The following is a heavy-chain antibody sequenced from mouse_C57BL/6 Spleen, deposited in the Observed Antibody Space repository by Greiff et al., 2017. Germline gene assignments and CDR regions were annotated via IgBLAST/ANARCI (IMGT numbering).Heavy chain of an antibody. CDR1: GFSLTSYG. CDR3: ARFYYDYAYYFDY. Sequence: QAQLKESGPGLVQPSQSLSITCTVSGFSLTSYGVHWVRQSPGKGLEWLGVIWSGGSTDYNAAFISRLSISKDNSKSQVFFKMNSLQADDTAIYYCARFYYDYAYYFDYWGQGTTLTVSS. V-gene: IGHV2-2*01. CDR2: IWSGGST. J-gene: IGHJ2*01. D-gene: IGHD2-4*01.